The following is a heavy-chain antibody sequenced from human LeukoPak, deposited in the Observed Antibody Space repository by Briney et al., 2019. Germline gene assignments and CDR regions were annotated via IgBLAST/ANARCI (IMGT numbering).Heavy chain of an antibody. CDR3: ARASVIYYYGMDV. V-gene: IGHV4-30-4*08. CDR2: SYGSS. Sequence: PSETLSLTCTVSGDSITRGGYFWSWIRQQPGKGLEWIGYSYGSSNYNPSLKNRVTISVDTSKNQFSLKLSSVTAADTAVYYCARASVIYYYGMDVWGQGTTVTVSS. CDR1: GDSITRGGYF. D-gene: IGHD2-21*01. J-gene: IGHJ6*02.